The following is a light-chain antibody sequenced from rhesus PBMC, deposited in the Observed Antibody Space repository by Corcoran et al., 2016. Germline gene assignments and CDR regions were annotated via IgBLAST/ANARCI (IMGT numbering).Light chain of an antibody. V-gene: IGKV1-74*01. CDR3: QQSYGTPRT. CDR2: KAS. J-gene: IGKJ1*01. Sequence: DIQMTQSPSSLSASVGDRVTLTCRASENVNKYLNWYQQNTGKAPKLLLYKASTFQSGVPSRFSGGGAWTDYTFTISSLQSEDVATYYWQQSYGTPRTFGQGTKVEIK. CDR1: ENVNKY.